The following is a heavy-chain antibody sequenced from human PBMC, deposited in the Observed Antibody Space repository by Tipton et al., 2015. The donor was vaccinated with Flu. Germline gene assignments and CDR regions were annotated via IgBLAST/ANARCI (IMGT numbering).Heavy chain of an antibody. D-gene: IGHD6-19*01. CDR1: GESFSGYY. Sequence: TLSLTCAVYGESFSGYYWSWIRQPPGKGLEWIGEINHSGSTNYNPSLKSRVTISVDTSKNQFSLKLSSVTAADTAVYYCARDPSGWKAYYYYGMDVWGQGTTVTVSS. J-gene: IGHJ6*02. CDR2: INHSGST. CDR3: ARDPSGWKAYYYYGMDV. V-gene: IGHV4-34*01.